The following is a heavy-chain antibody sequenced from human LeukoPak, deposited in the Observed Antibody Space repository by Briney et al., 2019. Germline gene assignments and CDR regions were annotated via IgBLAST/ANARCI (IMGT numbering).Heavy chain of an antibody. CDR2: IYYSGST. CDR1: GVSISNYY. J-gene: IGHJ4*02. V-gene: IGHV4-59*08. Sequence: SETLSLTCTVSGVSISNYYWNWIRQPPGKGLEWIGYIYYSGSTNYNPSLKSRVTISVDTSKSQFSLKLTSVTAADTAVYYCASPSSTSEYYFDYWGQGTLVTVSS. D-gene: IGHD2-2*01. CDR3: ASPSSTSEYYFDY.